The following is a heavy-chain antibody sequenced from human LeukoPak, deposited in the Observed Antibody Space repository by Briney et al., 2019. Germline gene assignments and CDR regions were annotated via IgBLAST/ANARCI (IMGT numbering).Heavy chain of an antibody. J-gene: IGHJ4*02. CDR1: DTASADA. Sequence: ASLKVSPTRPLDTASADAICTGRHAPGQGLECIGECIPNFGTANHAQNFQGRVTITADESTSTAYMELSSLRSEDTAVYYCARAPRYSSSWYFDYWGQGTLVTVSS. D-gene: IGHD6-13*01. V-gene: IGHV1-69*01. CDR2: CIPNFGTA. CDR3: ARAPRYSSSWYFDY.